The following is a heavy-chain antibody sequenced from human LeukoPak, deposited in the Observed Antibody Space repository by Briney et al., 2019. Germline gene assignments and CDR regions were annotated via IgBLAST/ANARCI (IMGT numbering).Heavy chain of an antibody. CDR2: ISTSSDNI. D-gene: IGHD6-13*01. J-gene: IGHJ4*02. CDR1: GFTFSSYE. CDR3: ARDRGIAADGS. Sequence: GGSLRLSCAASGFTFSSYEVNWVRQAPGKGLEWVAFISTSSDNILYAASVTGRFTISRDNAINSLYLLMNSLRAEDTGLYYCARDRGIAADGSWGQGTLVTVFS. V-gene: IGHV3-48*03.